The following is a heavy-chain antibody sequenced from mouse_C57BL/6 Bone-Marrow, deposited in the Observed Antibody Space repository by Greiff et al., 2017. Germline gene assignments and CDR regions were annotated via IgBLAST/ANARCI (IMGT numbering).Heavy chain of an antibody. CDR2: IYPRSGNT. CDR3: ARYGYNTWYFDV. J-gene: IGHJ1*03. D-gene: IGHD2-2*01. V-gene: IGHV1-81*01. CDR1: GYTFTSYG. Sequence: VKLMESGAELARPGASVKLSCKASGYTFTSYGISWVKQRTGQGLEWIGEIYPRSGNTYYNEKFKGKATMTADKSSSTAYMELRSLTSEDSAVYFGARYGYNTWYFDVWGTGTTVTVSS.